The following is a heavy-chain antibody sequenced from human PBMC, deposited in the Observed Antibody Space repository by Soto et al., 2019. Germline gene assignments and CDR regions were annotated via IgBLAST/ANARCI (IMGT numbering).Heavy chain of an antibody. CDR2: IYHSGST. V-gene: IGHV4-30-2*01. D-gene: IGHD3-22*01. CDR1: GGSISSRGSC. J-gene: IGHJ5*02. CDR3: ARAVYYYDSSGYVSWFDP. Sequence: TLSLTCAVSGGSISSRGSCCSWIRQRPGKGLAWIGYIYHSGSTYYNPSLKSRVTISVDRSKNQFSLKLSSVTAADTAVYYCARAVYYYDSSGYVSWFDPWGQGTLVTVSS.